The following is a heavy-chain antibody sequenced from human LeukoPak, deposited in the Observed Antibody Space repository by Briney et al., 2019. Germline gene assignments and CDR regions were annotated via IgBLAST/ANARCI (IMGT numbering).Heavy chain of an antibody. Sequence: SETLSLTCTVSGGSISSYYWSWIRQPPGKGLEWIGYIYYSGSTNYNPSLKSRVTISVDTSKNQFSLKLSSVTAADTAVYYCARSEGSPYGDYVGGWYYWGQGTLVTVSS. CDR2: IYYSGST. CDR1: GGSISSYY. V-gene: IGHV4-59*08. CDR3: ARSEGSPYGDYVGGWYY. D-gene: IGHD4-17*01. J-gene: IGHJ4*02.